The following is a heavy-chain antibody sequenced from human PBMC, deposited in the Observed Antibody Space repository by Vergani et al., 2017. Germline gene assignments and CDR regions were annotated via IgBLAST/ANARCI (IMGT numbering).Heavy chain of an antibody. Sequence: QVQLVASGGGVVQPGRSLRLSCAASGFTLSSYGMHWVRQAPGKGLEWVAVISYDGSNKYYADSVKGRITISRDNSKNTLYLQMNSLRAEDTAVYYCAKDRGGGTSLQHWGQGTLVTVSS. J-gene: IGHJ1*01. V-gene: IGHV3-30*18. CDR2: ISYDGSNK. CDR1: GFTLSSYG. D-gene: IGHD3-16*01. CDR3: AKDRGGGTSLQH.